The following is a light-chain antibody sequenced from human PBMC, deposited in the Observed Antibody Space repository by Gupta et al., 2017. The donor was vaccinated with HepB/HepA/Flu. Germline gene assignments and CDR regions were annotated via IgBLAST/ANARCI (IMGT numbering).Light chain of an antibody. CDR1: SSNVGRNN. V-gene: IGLV1-44*01. CDR3: AAWDTSRNVVV. Sequence: QSVLTQSTSVSGTPGQRVTISCPGSSSNVGRNNVHWYQQHPGTAPKLLIYYNDERPSGVPDRSSGSKSGTSASLAISGLQSEDEADYYCAAWDTSRNVVVFGGGTKLTVL. J-gene: IGLJ2*01. CDR2: YND.